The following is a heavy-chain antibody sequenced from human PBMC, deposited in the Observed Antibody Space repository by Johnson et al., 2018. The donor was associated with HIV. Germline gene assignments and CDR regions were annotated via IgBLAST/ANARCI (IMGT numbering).Heavy chain of an antibody. D-gene: IGHD5-24*01. V-gene: IGHV3-30*04. CDR1: GFTFSSYA. J-gene: IGHJ3*02. CDR2: ISYDGSNQ. Sequence: HVQLVESGGGVVQPGRSLRLSCAASGFTFSSYAMHWVRQAPGKGLEWVAVISYDGSNQYYADSVKGRFTISRDNSKNTLYPQMNSLRAEDTAVYYCATREKPHLAFDIWDQGTMVTVSS. CDR3: ATREKPHLAFDI.